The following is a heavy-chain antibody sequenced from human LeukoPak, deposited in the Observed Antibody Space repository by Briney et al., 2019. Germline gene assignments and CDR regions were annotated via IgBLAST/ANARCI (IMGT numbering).Heavy chain of an antibody. CDR1: GGSISSGSYY. CDR2: IYTSGST. Sequence: SETLSLTCTVSGGSISSGSYYWSWIRQPAGKGLEWIGRIYTSGSTNYNPSLKSRVTISVDTSKNQFSLKLSSVTAADTAVYYCARKYYYGSGSYYFNWFDPWGQGTLVTVSS. V-gene: IGHV4-61*02. D-gene: IGHD3-10*01. CDR3: ARKYYYGSGSYYFNWFDP. J-gene: IGHJ5*02.